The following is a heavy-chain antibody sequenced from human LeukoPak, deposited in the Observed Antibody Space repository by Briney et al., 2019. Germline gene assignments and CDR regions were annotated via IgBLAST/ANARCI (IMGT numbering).Heavy chain of an antibody. CDR2: IKEDGSEK. J-gene: IGHJ4*02. V-gene: IGHV3-7*05. Sequence: HPGGSLRLSCAASGFTFKSYWVSWVRQAPGKGLEWVANIKEDGSEKYYVDSVKGRFTISRDNAKNSLYLQMNSLRAEDTAVYYCARLPLTARRHFDYWGQGTLVTVSS. CDR3: ARLPLTARRHFDY. D-gene: IGHD5-18*01. CDR1: GFTFKSYW.